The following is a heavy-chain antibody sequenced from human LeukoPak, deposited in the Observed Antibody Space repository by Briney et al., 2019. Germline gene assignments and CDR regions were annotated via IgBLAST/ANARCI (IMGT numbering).Heavy chain of an antibody. D-gene: IGHD3-3*01. CDR3: ARDGYYDFWSGPRGYFDY. CDR1: GYTFTSYG. CDR2: ISAYNGNT. V-gene: IGHV1-18*01. J-gene: IGHJ4*02. Sequence: VASVTVSCKASGYTFTSYGISWVRQAPGQGLEWMGWISAYNGNTNYAQKLQGRVTMTTDTSTSTAYMELRSLRSDDTAVYYCARDGYYDFWSGPRGYFDYWGQGTLVTVSS.